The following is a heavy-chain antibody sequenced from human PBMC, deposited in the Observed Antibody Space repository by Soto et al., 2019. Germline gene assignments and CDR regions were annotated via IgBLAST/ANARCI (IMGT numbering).Heavy chain of an antibody. V-gene: IGHV3-73*02. Sequence: EVQLVESGGGLVQPGGSLKLSCAASGFTFSGSAMHWVRQASGKGLEWVGRIRSKANSYATAYAASVKGRFTSSSDDSKYPAHLQMNSLKSEYAAVYYCTRHRDYCSGGSCYTPDFDYWGQGTLVTVSS. J-gene: IGHJ4*02. D-gene: IGHD2-15*01. CDR1: GFTFSGSA. CDR2: IRSKANSYAT. CDR3: TRHRDYCSGGSCYTPDFDY.